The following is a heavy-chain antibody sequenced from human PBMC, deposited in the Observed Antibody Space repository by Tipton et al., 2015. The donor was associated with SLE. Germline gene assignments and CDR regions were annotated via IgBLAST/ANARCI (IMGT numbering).Heavy chain of an antibody. V-gene: IGHV3-48*03. CDR3: ARAMGTHYYYYGMDV. D-gene: IGHD7-27*01. J-gene: IGHJ6*02. CDR2: ISSSGSTI. Sequence: SLRLSCAASGFTFSSYEMNWVRQAPGKGLEWVSYISSSGSTIYYADSVKGRFTISRDNAKNSLYLQMNSLRAEDTAVYYCARAMGTHYYYYGMDVWGQGTTVTVSS. CDR1: GFTFSSYE.